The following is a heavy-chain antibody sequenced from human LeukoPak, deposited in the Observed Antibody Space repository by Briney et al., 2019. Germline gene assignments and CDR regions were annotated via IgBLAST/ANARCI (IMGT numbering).Heavy chain of an antibody. Sequence: GGSLRLSCAASGLPFRSYSMNWVRQAPGQGLELLSYISSSSSTIYYAHSVKGRFTISRDNAKNSLYLQMNSLRAEDTAVYYCARDRGFGYYWGQGTLVTVSS. CDR2: ISSSSSTI. V-gene: IGHV3-48*01. J-gene: IGHJ4*02. D-gene: IGHD3-16*01. CDR3: ARDRGFGYY. CDR1: GLPFRSYS.